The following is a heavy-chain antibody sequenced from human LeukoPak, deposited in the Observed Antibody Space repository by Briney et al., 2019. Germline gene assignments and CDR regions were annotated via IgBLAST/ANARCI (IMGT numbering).Heavy chain of an antibody. CDR3: ASGVVVVAANNAFDI. D-gene: IGHD2-15*01. CDR1: GGSISSYY. Sequence: SETLSLTCTVSGGSISSYYWSWIRQPPGKALEWIGYIYYSGSTNYNPSLKSRVTISVDTSKNQFSLKLSSVTAADTAVYYCASGVVVVAANNAFDIWGQGTMVTVSS. J-gene: IGHJ3*02. CDR2: IYYSGST. V-gene: IGHV4-59*08.